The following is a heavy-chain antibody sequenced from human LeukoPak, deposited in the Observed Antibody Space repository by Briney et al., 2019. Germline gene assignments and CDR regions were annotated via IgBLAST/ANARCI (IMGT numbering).Heavy chain of an antibody. CDR1: GYTFTSYY. CDR2: INPSGGST. CDR3: ARARSGWYVDY. D-gene: IGHD6-19*01. J-gene: IGHJ4*02. Sequence: ASVKVSCKASGYTFTSYYMHWVRQAPGQGLEWMGIINPSGGSTSYAQKFQGRVTMTRDMSTSTVYMELRSLRSDDTAVYYCARARSGWYVDYWGQGTLVTVSS. V-gene: IGHV1-46*01.